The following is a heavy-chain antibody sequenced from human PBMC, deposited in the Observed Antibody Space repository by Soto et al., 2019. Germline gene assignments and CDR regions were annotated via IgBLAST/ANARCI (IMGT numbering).Heavy chain of an antibody. V-gene: IGHV1-2*02. CDR2: INPNSGAT. CDR3: ARGGGTTLAPLP. Sequence: ASVKVSCKASGYTFTGYFMHWVRQAPGEGLEWMGWINPNSGATKYAPKFQGRVSMTRDTSNRTAYLELSRLTSDDTAIYYCARGGGTTLAPLPWGQGTPVTVSS. CDR1: GYTFTGYF. D-gene: IGHD3-16*01. J-gene: IGHJ5*02.